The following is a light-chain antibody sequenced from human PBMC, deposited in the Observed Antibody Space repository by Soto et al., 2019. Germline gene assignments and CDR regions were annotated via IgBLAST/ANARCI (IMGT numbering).Light chain of an antibody. CDR1: SGSVSTSYY. J-gene: IGLJ3*02. CDR3: ALYMGSGIWV. CDR2: STN. Sequence: QAVVTQEPSFSVSPGRTVTLTCGLNSGSVSTSYYPSWYQQTPGQAPRTLVYSTNTRSSGVPDRFSGSILGNKAALTITGAQADDECDYYCALYMGSGIWVFGGGTKLTVL. V-gene: IGLV8-61*01.